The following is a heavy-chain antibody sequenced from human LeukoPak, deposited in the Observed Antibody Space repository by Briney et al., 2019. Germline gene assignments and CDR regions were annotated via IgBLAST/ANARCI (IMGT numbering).Heavy chain of an antibody. D-gene: IGHD3-3*01. V-gene: IGHV1-8*01. CDR3: VRTAGIFWSGAYYFDS. CDR1: VYTFTTYD. CDR2: MNPNSGNT. J-gene: IGHJ4*02. Sequence: ASVTVSFTASVYTFTTYDVNWVRQAPGQGLEWMGWMNPNSGNTGYAQKFQGRVTMTRNTSISTAYMVLSSLRSDDTAVYYCVRTAGIFWSGAYYFDSWGQGTLVTVTS.